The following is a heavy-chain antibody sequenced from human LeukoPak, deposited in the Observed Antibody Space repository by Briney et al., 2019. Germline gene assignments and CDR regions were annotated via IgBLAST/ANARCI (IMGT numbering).Heavy chain of an antibody. CDR1: GFTFRSYA. V-gene: IGHV3-30*04. CDR2: ISYDGSNK. Sequence: PGGSLRLSCAASGFTFRSYAMHWVRQAPGKGLEWVAVISYDGSNKYYADSVKGRFTISRDNSKNTLYLQMNSLRAEDTAVYYCAREGQWELPYFDYWGQGTLVTVSS. CDR3: AREGQWELPYFDY. J-gene: IGHJ4*02. D-gene: IGHD1-26*01.